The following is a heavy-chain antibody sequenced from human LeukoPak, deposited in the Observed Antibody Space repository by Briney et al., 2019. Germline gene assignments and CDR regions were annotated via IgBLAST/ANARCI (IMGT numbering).Heavy chain of an antibody. CDR2: IRSKANSYAT. J-gene: IGHJ6*02. Sequence: LAGGSLRLSCAASGFTFSGSAMHWVRQASGKGLEWVGRIRSKANSYATAYAASVKGRFTISRDDSKNTAYLQMNSLKTEDTAVYYCTRQLEGDMTTVTYYYYGMDVWGQGTTVTVSS. CDR3: TRQLEGDMTTVTYYYYGMDV. D-gene: IGHD4-17*01. CDR1: GFTFSGSA. V-gene: IGHV3-73*01.